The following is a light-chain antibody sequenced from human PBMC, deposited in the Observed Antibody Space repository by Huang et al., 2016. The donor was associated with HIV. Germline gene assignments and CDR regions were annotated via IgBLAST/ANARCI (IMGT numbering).Light chain of an antibody. CDR2: SAS. CDR3: QQSYGALSS. V-gene: IGKV1-39*01. CDR1: QSVGTY. J-gene: IGKJ5*01. Sequence: IQMTQSPTSLSASVGDKVFISCRTSQSVGTYLNWYQQKPGKAPKLLISSASYLHSGVPSRFSGGGSGTVVTLTIRGLQLDDFATYFGQQSYGALSSFGPGTRL.